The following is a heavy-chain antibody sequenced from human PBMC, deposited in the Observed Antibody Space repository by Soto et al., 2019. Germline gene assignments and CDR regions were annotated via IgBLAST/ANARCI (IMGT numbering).Heavy chain of an antibody. D-gene: IGHD1-1*01. CDR1: GYIFTSDG. CDR2: ISAHNGDT. CDR3: ARGRYGDY. Sequence: QVHLVQSGAEVKKPGASVKVSCKASGYIFTSDGITWVRQAPGQGLEWMGWISAHNGDTDYAQKLQGRVIVTRDTSTSTAYMELRSLRSDDTAVYYCARGRYGDYWGQGALVTVSS. J-gene: IGHJ4*02. V-gene: IGHV1-18*01.